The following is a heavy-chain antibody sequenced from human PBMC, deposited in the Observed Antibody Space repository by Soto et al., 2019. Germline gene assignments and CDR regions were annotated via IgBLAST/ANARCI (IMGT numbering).Heavy chain of an antibody. CDR3: AREPQEIAAAGTSGWSRPRGYFDY. V-gene: IGHV4-39*07. D-gene: IGHD6-13*01. CDR1: GGTIREQSYF. CDR2: SSYSGPS. J-gene: IGHJ4*02. Sequence: SETLSLTSTVPGGTIREQSYFWTWVRQPPGKQLQGVWGSSYSGPSYFNPALKGRVTISVGTSKNQFSLKLSSVTAAATAVYYCAREPQEIAAAGTSGWSRPRGYFDYWGQGTLVTVSS.